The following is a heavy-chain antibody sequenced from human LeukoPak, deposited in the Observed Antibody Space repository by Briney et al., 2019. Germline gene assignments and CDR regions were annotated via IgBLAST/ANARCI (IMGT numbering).Heavy chain of an antibody. D-gene: IGHD3-22*01. V-gene: IGHV3-20*04. J-gene: IGHJ4*02. CDR3: AKDSYDSSGYHLGFDY. CDR2: INWNGGSI. CDR1: GFTFDNYG. Sequence: GGSLRLSCAASGFTFDNYGLSWVRQAPGKGLEWVSGINWNGGSIGYADSVKGRFAISRDNAKNSLYLQMNSLRAEDTALYYCAKDSYDSSGYHLGFDYWGQGTLVTVSS.